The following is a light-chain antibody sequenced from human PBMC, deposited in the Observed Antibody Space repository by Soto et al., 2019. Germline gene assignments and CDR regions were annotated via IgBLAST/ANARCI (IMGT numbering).Light chain of an antibody. V-gene: IGLV1-40*01. J-gene: IGLJ1*01. Sequence: QSVLTQPPSVSGAPGQRVTISCTGSTSNIGAGYDVHWYQQLPGRAPKLLIYDNNNRPSGIPDRFSGSKSGTSASLAISRLLAEDEADYYCQSYDRSLSGSVFXTGTKVTVL. CDR3: QSYDRSLSGSV. CDR2: DNN. CDR1: TSNIGAGYD.